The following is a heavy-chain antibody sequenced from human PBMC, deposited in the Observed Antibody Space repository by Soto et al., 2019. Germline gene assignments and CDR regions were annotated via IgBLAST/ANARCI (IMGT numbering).Heavy chain of an antibody. CDR2: IYQTGST. V-gene: IGHV4-4*02. Sequence: QVQLQESGPGLVKPSGTLSLPCAVSNGSITSGNWWSWVRQPPGKGLEWIGDIYQTGSTNYNPSLRSRVIISVDKSKNNFSLSLSSVTAADTAVYFCARLCGALAPIAGWFGPWGRGILVTVSS. CDR3: ARLCGALAPIAGWFGP. CDR1: NGSITSGNW. D-gene: IGHD2-21*01. J-gene: IGHJ5*02.